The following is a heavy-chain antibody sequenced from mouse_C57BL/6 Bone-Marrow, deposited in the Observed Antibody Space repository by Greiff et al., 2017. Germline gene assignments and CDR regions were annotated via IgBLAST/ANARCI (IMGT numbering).Heavy chain of an antibody. CDR3: ARDGNHGAMDY. CDR2: IYPGGGYT. J-gene: IGHJ4*01. V-gene: IGHV1-63*01. Sequence: QVQLQQSGAELVRPGTSVKMSCKASGYTFTNYWIGWAKQRPGHGLEWIGDIYPGGGYTNYKEKFKGKATLTADKSSSTAYMQFSSLTSEDSAIYYCARDGNHGAMDYWGQGTSVTVSS. CDR1: GYTFTNYW. D-gene: IGHD1-1*01.